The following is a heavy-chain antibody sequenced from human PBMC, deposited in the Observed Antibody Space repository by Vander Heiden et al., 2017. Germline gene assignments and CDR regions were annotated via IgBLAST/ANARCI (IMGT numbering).Heavy chain of an antibody. J-gene: IGHJ5*02. CDR3: AKDRGGPRGWFDP. V-gene: IGHV3-23*01. D-gene: IGHD3-10*01. Sequence: GRFTITRDNSKNTLYLQMNSLRAEDTAVYYCAKDRGGPRGWFDPWGQGTLVTVSS.